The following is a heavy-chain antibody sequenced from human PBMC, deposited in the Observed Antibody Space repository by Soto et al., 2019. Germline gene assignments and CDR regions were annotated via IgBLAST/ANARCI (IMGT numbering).Heavy chain of an antibody. CDR2: IYPRDYET. V-gene: IGHV5-51*01. D-gene: IGHD3-22*01. CDR3: ARQEYYDSSQPGMDV. CDR1: GYSFTTYW. J-gene: IGHJ6*02. Sequence: EVQLVQSGEEVKKAGESLKISCKGSGYSFTTYWIGWVRQMPGRGLEWMGIIYPRDYETRYSPAFQGQGTISADKSISTANLQWDSLKASDTAMYYCARQEYYDSSQPGMDVWGQGTAVTVSS.